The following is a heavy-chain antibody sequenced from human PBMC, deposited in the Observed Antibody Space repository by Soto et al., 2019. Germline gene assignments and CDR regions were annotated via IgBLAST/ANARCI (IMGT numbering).Heavy chain of an antibody. CDR3: TTASFYA. D-gene: IGHD6-6*01. Sequence: GGSLRLSCVVSGFTFSEAWMNWVRQAPGKGLEWVGRIKSKDVGATTDYAAPVKGKFTISRDDSKNTLFLQMNSLKTEDTAMYYCTTASFYAWGQGTMVTVPS. V-gene: IGHV3-15*07. CDR1: GFTFSEAW. J-gene: IGHJ3*01. CDR2: IKSKDVGATT.